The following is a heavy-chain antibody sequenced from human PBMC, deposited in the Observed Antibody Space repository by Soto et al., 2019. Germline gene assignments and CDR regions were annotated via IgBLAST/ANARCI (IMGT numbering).Heavy chain of an antibody. Sequence: PSVKVSCKASGYSFTGYGINWVRQAPGQGLQWLGRITAYNGDTNYAQNFQGRVTMTTDTSTSTTYMELRSLRSDDTAVYFCARGRGYSLIPVVDDAVDVWGQGTLVTVS. J-gene: IGHJ3*01. CDR1: GYSFTGYG. CDR2: ITAYNGDT. CDR3: ARGRGYSLIPVVDDAVDV. V-gene: IGHV1-18*04. D-gene: IGHD5-12*01.